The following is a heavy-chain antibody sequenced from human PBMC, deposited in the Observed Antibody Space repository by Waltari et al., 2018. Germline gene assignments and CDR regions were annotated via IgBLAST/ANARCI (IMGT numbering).Heavy chain of an antibody. D-gene: IGHD5-12*01. CDR3: AKVGEMATIRHFDY. Sequence: VHLLESGGGLVEPGGSLRLSCAASGFTFSSYAMSWVRQAPGKGLEWVSGISGSGGSTYYGQSVKGRFTISRDNSRNTLYRQMNSLRAEDTAVYYCAKVGEMATIRHFDYWGQGTLVTVSS. CDR2: ISGSGGST. J-gene: IGHJ4*02. CDR1: GFTFSSYA. V-gene: IGHV3-23*01.